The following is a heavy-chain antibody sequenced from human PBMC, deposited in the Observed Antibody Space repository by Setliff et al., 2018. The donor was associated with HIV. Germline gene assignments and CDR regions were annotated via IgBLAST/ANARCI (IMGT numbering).Heavy chain of an antibody. CDR2: IYYSGST. CDR1: GGSISSGTYY. Sequence: SETLSLTCTVSGGSISSGTYYWGWIRQPPGKGLEWIGSIYYSGSTYYNPSLKSRVTISLDTSKNQFSLKVRSVTAADSAVYYCARSPGPSYCSGGSCHDYFDYWGQGTLVTVSS. CDR3: ARSPGPSYCSGGSCHDYFDY. V-gene: IGHV4-39*07. J-gene: IGHJ4*02. D-gene: IGHD2-15*01.